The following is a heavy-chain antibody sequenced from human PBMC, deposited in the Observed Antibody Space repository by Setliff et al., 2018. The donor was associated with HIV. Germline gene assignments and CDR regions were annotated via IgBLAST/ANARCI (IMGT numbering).Heavy chain of an antibody. J-gene: IGHJ4*02. CDR2: FDPNSGNT. CDR1: GYTLTELS. CDR3: ATVGLITIFGVAQRDFDY. D-gene: IGHD3-3*01. V-gene: IGHV1-24*01. Sequence: ASVKVSCKVSGYTLTELSIHWVRQAPGKGLEWMGGFDPNSGNTGYAQKFQGRVTITADTSTDTAYMELSSLRSEDTAVYYCATVGLITIFGVAQRDFDYWGQGTLVTVSS.